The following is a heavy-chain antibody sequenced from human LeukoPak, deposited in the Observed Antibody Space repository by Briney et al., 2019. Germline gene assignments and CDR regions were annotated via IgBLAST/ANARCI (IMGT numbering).Heavy chain of an antibody. V-gene: IGHV4-59*01. CDR2: IYYSGST. Sequence: SETLSLTCTVSGGSISSYYWSWIRQPPGKGLEWIGYIYYSGSTNYNPSLKSRVTISVDTSKNQFSLTLSSVTAADTAVYYCARARRPTPDEWLVRGVLDTWYFDLWGRGTLVTVSS. CDR1: GGSISSYY. CDR3: ARARRPTPDEWLVRGVLDTWYFDL. J-gene: IGHJ2*01. D-gene: IGHD6-19*01.